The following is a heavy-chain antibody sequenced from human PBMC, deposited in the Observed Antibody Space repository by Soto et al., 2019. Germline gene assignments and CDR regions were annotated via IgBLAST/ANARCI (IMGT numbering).Heavy chain of an antibody. V-gene: IGHV1-69*05. CDR2: IIPIFGTT. Sequence: QVQLVQSGAEVKKPGSSVKVSCKASGGTFSSYAISWVRQAPGQGLEWMGGIIPIFGTTNYAQKFQGRVTISPDESTSTADMELSSLRSEDTAVYCCARVVTVVKSFHYWYFDLWGRGTLVTVSS. D-gene: IGHD2-15*01. CDR1: GGTFSSYA. CDR3: ARVVTVVKSFHYWYFDL. J-gene: IGHJ2*01.